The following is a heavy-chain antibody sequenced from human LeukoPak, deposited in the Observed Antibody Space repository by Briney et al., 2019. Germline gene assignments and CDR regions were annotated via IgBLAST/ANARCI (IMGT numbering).Heavy chain of an antibody. J-gene: IGHJ5*02. Sequence: PGGSLRLSCAASGFTFSSYAMSWVRQAPGKGLELVSAISGSGGSTYYADSVKGRFTISRDNSKNTLYLQMNSLRAEDTAVYYCAKGYGSGSYYNWFDPWGLGTLVTVSS. CDR3: AKGYGSGSYYNWFDP. V-gene: IGHV3-23*01. CDR2: ISGSGGST. D-gene: IGHD3-10*01. CDR1: GFTFSSYA.